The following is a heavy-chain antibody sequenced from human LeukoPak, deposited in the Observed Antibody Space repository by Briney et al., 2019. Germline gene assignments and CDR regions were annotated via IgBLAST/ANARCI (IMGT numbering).Heavy chain of an antibody. CDR3: ARRVGEFDY. D-gene: IGHD3-3*01. J-gene: IGHJ4*02. V-gene: IGHV3-30-3*01. CDR1: GFTFSSYA. CDR2: ISYDGSNK. Sequence: GGSLRLSCAASGFTFSSYAMHWVRQAPGKGLEWVAVISYDGSNKYYADSVKDRFTISRDNSKNTLYLQMNSLRAEDTAVYYCARRVGEFDYWGQGTLVTVSS.